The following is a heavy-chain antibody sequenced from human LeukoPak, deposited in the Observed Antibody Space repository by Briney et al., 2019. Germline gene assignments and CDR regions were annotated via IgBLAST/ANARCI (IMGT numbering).Heavy chain of an antibody. D-gene: IGHD3-3*01. V-gene: IGHV3-15*01. Sequence: GGSLRLSCAASGFTISNAWMRWVRQAPGKGLEWVGRINTKSDGETTDYAAPVKGRFTISRDDSKDTLFLQMNSLKPEDTAIYYCAAGHYTNLWGQGTLVTVSS. J-gene: IGHJ5*02. CDR1: GFTISNAW. CDR3: AAGHYTNL. CDR2: INTKSDGETT.